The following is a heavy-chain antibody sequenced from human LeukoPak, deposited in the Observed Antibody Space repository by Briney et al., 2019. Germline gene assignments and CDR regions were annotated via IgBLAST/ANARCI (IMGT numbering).Heavy chain of an antibody. CDR1: RFSFSTYP. D-gene: IGHD3-22*01. J-gene: IGHJ4*02. Sequence: GGSLRLSCAASRFSFSTYPMGWVRQAPGKGLEWVSAISGSGGSTYYADSVKGRFTISRDNSKNTLYLQMNSLRAEDTAVYYCASDYYYDSSGYYTLFDYWGQGTLVTVSS. V-gene: IGHV3-23*01. CDR2: ISGSGGST. CDR3: ASDYYYDSSGYYTLFDY.